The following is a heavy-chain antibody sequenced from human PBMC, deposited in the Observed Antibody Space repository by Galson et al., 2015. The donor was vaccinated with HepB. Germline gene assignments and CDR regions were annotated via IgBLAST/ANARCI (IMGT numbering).Heavy chain of an antibody. J-gene: IGHJ6*03. V-gene: IGHV1-18*01. CDR1: GYTFTSYG. Sequence: SVKVSCKASGYTFTSYGISWVRQAPGQGLEWMGWISAYNGNTNYAQKLQGRVTMTTDTSTSTAYVELRSLRSDDTAVYYCARVRSRSGYISSRLRDYYYYYMDVSGKGTTVTVSS. D-gene: IGHD5-12*01. CDR2: ISAYNGNT. CDR3: ARVRSRSGYISSRLRDYYYYYMDV.